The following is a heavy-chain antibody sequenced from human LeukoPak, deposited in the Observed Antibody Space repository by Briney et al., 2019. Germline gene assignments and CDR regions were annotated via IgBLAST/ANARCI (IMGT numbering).Heavy chain of an antibody. J-gene: IGHJ4*02. D-gene: IGHD4-11*01. Sequence: GGSLRLSCRASGFTFGDYAMTSVRQAPGKGLEWLGFIRSKALAGTTEYAASVKGRFTISRDDSISIAYLQMNSLQTEDTAVYYCSRAPYNNYVNLDYWGQGTLVTVSS. V-gene: IGHV3-49*04. CDR2: IRSKALAGTT. CDR3: SRAPYNNYVNLDY. CDR1: GFTFGDYA.